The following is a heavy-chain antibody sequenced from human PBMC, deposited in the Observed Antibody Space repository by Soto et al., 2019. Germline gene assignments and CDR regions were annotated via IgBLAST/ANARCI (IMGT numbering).Heavy chain of an antibody. V-gene: IGHV1-8*01. J-gene: IGHJ6*03. CDR2: MNPNSGNT. CDR1: GYTFTSYD. Sequence: QVQLVQSGAEVKKPGASVKVSCKASGYTFTSYDINWVRQATGQGLEWMGWMNPNSGNTGYAQKVQGRVTMTRNTSIRTAYMELSSLRSEDTAVYYCARGQTGTTYYYYYMDVWGKGTTVTVSS. CDR3: ARGQTGTTYYYYYMDV. D-gene: IGHD1-1*01.